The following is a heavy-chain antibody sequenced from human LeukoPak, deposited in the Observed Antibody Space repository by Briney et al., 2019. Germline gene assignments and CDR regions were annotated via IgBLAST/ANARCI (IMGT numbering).Heavy chain of an antibody. CDR2: ISGSGGST. D-gene: IGHD6-19*01. CDR1: GFTFSSYA. CDR3: AKGVRAVAGTSWPN. V-gene: IGHV3-23*01. J-gene: IGHJ4*02. Sequence: GGSLRLSCAASGFTFSSYAMSWVRQAPGKGLEWVSAISGSGGSTYFANSLKGRFTISRDNSKNTLYLQLNSLRAEDTAVYYCAKGVRAVAGTSWPNWGQGTLVTVSS.